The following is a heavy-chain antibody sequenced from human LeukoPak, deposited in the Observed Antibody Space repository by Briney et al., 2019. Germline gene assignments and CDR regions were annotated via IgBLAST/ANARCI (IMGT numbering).Heavy chain of an antibody. Sequence: SETLSLTCTVSGGSISGSYWSWNRQPPGKGLEWIAYMYNSGSTNYNPSLKSRVTISIDTSKNQFSLKLSSLTAADTAIYYCARGIESYGDYGYWGQGILVTVSS. CDR1: GGSISGSY. CDR3: ARGIESYGDYGY. V-gene: IGHV4-59*01. D-gene: IGHD4-17*01. CDR2: MYNSGST. J-gene: IGHJ4*02.